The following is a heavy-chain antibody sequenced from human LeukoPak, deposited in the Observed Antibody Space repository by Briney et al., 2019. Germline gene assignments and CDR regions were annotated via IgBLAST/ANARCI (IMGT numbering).Heavy chain of an antibody. Sequence: SGTLSLTCAVSGGSLTSSNWWSWVRQPPGKGLEWIGSIYYSGSTYYNPSLKSRVTISVDTSKNQFSLKVSSVTAADTAVYYCAREPYYYASSDYWNWGQGTLVTVSA. V-gene: IGHV4-4*02. CDR1: GGSLTSSNW. D-gene: IGHD3-22*01. CDR2: IYYSGST. J-gene: IGHJ4*02. CDR3: AREPYYYASSDYWN.